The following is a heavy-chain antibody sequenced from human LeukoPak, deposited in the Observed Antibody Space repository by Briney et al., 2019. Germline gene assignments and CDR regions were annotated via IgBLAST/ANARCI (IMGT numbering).Heavy chain of an antibody. D-gene: IGHD3-9*01. CDR1: GFTFSSYA. Sequence: GGSLRLSCSASGFTFSSYAMHWVRQAPGKGLEYVSGIISNGGSTYCADSVKGRFTTSRDNSKNTLYLQMSSLRAEDTAVYYCVKVLTGYYYYFDSWGQGALVTVSS. CDR2: IISNGGST. V-gene: IGHV3-64D*06. J-gene: IGHJ4*02. CDR3: VKVLTGYYYYFDS.